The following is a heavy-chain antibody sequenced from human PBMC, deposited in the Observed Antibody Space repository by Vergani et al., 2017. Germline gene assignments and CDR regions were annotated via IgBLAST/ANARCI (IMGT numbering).Heavy chain of an antibody. CDR3: AKDHSITMIVVVIRDFDY. CDR2: IRYDGSNK. Sequence: VQLVESGGGVVQPGGSLRLSCAASGFTFSSYGMHWVRQAPGKGLEWVAFIRYDGSNKYYADSVKGRFTISRDNSKNTLYLQMNSLRAEDTAVYYCAKDHSITMIVVVIRDFDYWGQGTLVTVSS. D-gene: IGHD3-22*01. J-gene: IGHJ4*02. CDR1: GFTFSSYG. V-gene: IGHV3-30*02.